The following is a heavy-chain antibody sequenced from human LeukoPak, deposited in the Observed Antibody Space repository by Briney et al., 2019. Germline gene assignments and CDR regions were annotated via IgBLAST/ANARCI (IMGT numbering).Heavy chain of an antibody. CDR1: GDSISSDYYY. D-gene: IGHD1-7*01. Sequence: SETLSLTCIVSGDSISSDYYYWAWIRQPPGKGLQWIGSLYYRGSAYYDPSLKSRVTISGDTSQNQFSLRLSSLTAADTAVYYCVGTIAYRGSEYWGQGALVTVSS. J-gene: IGHJ4*02. CDR3: VGTIAYRGSEY. V-gene: IGHV4-39*01. CDR2: LYYRGSA.